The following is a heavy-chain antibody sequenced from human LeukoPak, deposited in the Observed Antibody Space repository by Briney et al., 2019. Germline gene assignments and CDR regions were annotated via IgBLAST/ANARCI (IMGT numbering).Heavy chain of an antibody. CDR1: GYTFTSYY. J-gene: IGHJ6*03. Sequence: ASVKVSCKASGYTFTSYYMHWVRQAPGQGLEWMGWINPNSGGTNYAQKFQGRVTMTRDTSISTAYMELSRLRSDDTAVYYCARGTVLRYFDWLSSYYYYMDVWGKGTTVTVSS. CDR2: INPNSGGT. CDR3: ARGTVLRYFDWLSSYYYYMDV. D-gene: IGHD3-9*01. V-gene: IGHV1-2*02.